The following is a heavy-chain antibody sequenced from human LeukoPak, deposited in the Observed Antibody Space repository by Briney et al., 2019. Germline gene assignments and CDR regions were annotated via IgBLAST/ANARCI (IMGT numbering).Heavy chain of an antibody. V-gene: IGHV1-2*02. CDR2: IKPNSGGA. D-gene: IGHD6-19*01. CDR3: AKGRVVAGTKSLTYHWFDP. CDR1: GYTFTGYY. J-gene: IGHJ5*02. Sequence: GSSVKVSCKASGYTFTGYYIHWVRQAPGQGLEWMGWIKPNSGGAKYAQKFQGRISMTRDTSISAAYMGLSRLTSDDTAVYYCAKGRVVAGTKSLTYHWFDPWGQGTLVTVSS.